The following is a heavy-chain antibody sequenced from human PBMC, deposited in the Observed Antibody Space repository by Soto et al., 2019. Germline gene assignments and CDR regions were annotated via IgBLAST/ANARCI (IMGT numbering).Heavy chain of an antibody. CDR3: ARVRLYDAFDI. J-gene: IGHJ3*02. V-gene: IGHV1-69*13. Sequence: ASVKVSCKASGGTFSSYAISWVRQAPGQGLEWMGGIIPIFGTANYAQKFQGRVTITADESTSTAYMELNSLRSEDTAVYYCARVRLYDAFDIWGQGTMVTVSS. CDR1: GGTFSSYA. D-gene: IGHD4-17*01. CDR2: IIPIFGTA.